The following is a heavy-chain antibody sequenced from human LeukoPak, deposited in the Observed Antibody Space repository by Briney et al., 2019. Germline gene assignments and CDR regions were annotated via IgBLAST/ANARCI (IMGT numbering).Heavy chain of an antibody. J-gene: IGHJ3*01. D-gene: IGHD6-13*01. Sequence: GGSLRLSCVASGFTFSRHDMNWVRQAPGKGLEWVAVISYDGSNKYYADSVKGRFTISRDNSKNTLYLQMNSLRTEDTAVYYCAKGVSRSWSNDAFDLWGQGTMVTVSS. V-gene: IGHV3-30*18. CDR2: ISYDGSNK. CDR3: AKGVSRSWSNDAFDL. CDR1: GFTFSRHD.